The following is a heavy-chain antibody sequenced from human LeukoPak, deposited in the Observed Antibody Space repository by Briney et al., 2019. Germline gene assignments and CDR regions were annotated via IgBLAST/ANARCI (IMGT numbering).Heavy chain of an antibody. CDR1: GFTFSSYA. CDR2: ISYDGGNK. J-gene: IGHJ4*02. V-gene: IGHV3-30*04. D-gene: IGHD1-14*01. Sequence: GGSLRLSCAASGFTFSSYAMHWVHQAPGKGLEWVAVISYDGGNKYYADSVKGRFTISRDNSKNTLYLQMNSLRAEDTAVYYCASGAPEVDYWGQGTLVTVSS. CDR3: ASGAPEVDY.